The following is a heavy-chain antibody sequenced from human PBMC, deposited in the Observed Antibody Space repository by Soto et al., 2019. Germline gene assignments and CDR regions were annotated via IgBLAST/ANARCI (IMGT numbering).Heavy chain of an antibody. CDR3: ARQPPVGVAATQYYYYGVDV. D-gene: IGHD2-15*01. CDR2: INDSGIT. J-gene: IGHJ6*02. CDR1: GGSISSKAYY. Sequence: SETLSLTCTVSGGSISSKAYYWGWIRQPPGKGLEWIGTINDSGITNHNPSLKSRVTISVDTSKNHFSLKLSSVTAADTAVYYCARQPPVGVAATQYYYYGVDVWGQGTKVTVSS. V-gene: IGHV4-39*01.